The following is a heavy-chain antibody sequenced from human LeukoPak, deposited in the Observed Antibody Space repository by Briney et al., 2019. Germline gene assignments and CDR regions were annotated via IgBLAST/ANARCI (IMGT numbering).Heavy chain of an antibody. J-gene: IGHJ4*02. CDR3: ARGGLPNYYDSSGYWQLDY. Sequence: ASVKVSCKASGYTFTGYYMHWVRQAPGQGLEWMGWINPNSGGTNYAQKFQGRVTMTRDTSISTAYMELSRLRSDDTAVYYSARGGLPNYYDSSGYWQLDYWGQGTLVTVSS. CDR2: INPNSGGT. CDR1: GYTFTGYY. D-gene: IGHD3-22*01. V-gene: IGHV1-2*02.